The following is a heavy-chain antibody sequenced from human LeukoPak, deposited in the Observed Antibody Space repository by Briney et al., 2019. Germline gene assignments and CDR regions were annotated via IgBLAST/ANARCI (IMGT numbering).Heavy chain of an antibody. V-gene: IGHV1-69*13. Sequence: ASVKVSCKASGGTFSSYAISWVRQAPGQGLEWMGGIIPIFGTANYAQKFQGRVTITADESTSTAYMELSSLRSEDTAVYYCARDNKHYCTNGVCPPGYYYYYYMDVWGKGTTVTVSS. CDR2: IIPIFGTA. J-gene: IGHJ6*03. D-gene: IGHD2-8*01. CDR1: GGTFSSYA. CDR3: ARDNKHYCTNGVCPPGYYYYYYMDV.